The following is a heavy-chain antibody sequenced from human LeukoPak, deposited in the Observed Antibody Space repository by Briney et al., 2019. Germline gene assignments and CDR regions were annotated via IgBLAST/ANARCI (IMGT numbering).Heavy chain of an antibody. J-gene: IGHJ4*02. CDR3: VTGDITSRNWYGAYHFDD. CDR1: GFTFSNYM. Sequence: GGTLSLSCAASGFTFSNYMMHWGRRAPGKGLVWVSRIKRDTITITYADPANGRFTISRDNAKNSLYLQMNSLRDEATTSYYCVTGDITSRNWYGAYHFDDWGQGTLVTVSS. CDR2: IKRDTITI. V-gene: IGHV3-74*01. D-gene: IGHD6-13*01.